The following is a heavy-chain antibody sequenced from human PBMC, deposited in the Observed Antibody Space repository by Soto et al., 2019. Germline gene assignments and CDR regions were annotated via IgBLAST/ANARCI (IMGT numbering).Heavy chain of an antibody. CDR2: IYYSGST. V-gene: IGHV4-61*01. Sequence: SETLSLSCTVSGGSVSSGSYYWSWIRQPPGKGLEWIGYIYYSGSTNYNPSLKSRVTISVDTSKNQFSLKLSSVTAADTAVYYCARFTIFGVVISSSIYYFDYWGQGTLVTVSS. CDR3: ARFTIFGVVISSSIYYFDY. D-gene: IGHD3-3*01. CDR1: GGSVSSGSYY. J-gene: IGHJ4*02.